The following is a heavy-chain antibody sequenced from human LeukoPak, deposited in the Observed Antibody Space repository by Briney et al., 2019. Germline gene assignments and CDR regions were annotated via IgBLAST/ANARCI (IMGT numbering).Heavy chain of an antibody. D-gene: IGHD3-3*01. CDR1: GGSISSGDYY. CDR2: IYYSGST. V-gene: IGHV4-30-4*08. J-gene: IGHJ4*02. CDR3: ARGNYDFWSGYYSHFDY. Sequence: PSETLSLTCTVSGGSISSGDYYWSWIRQPPGKGLEWIGYIYYSGSTYCNPSLKSRVTISVDTSKNQFSLKLSSVTAADTAVYYCARGNYDFWSGYYSHFDYWGQGTLVTVSS.